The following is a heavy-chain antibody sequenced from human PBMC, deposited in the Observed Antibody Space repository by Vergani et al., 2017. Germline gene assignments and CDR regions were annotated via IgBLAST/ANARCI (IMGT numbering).Heavy chain of an antibody. CDR1: GGSISSSNW. D-gene: IGHD2-15*01. CDR3: ARDQDLHCSGGSCYSRFLGYYYGMDV. J-gene: IGHJ6*02. V-gene: IGHV4-4*02. Sequence: QVQLQESGPGLVKPSGTLSLTCAVSGGSISSSNWWSWVRQPPGKGLEWIGEIYHSGSTNYNPSLKSRVTISVDKSKNQFSLKLSSVTAADTAVYYCARDQDLHCSGGSCYSRFLGYYYGMDVWGQGTTVTVSS. CDR2: IYHSGST.